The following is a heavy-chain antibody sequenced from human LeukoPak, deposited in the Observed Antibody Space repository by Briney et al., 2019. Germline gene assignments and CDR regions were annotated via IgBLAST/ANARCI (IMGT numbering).Heavy chain of an antibody. J-gene: IGHJ4*02. D-gene: IGHD2-8*01. V-gene: IGHV4-4*02. CDR2: IYHDRTT. Sequence: SETLSLTCTASGDSITAPKWWSWVRQAPGEGLEWIGEIYHDRTTSFNPFLKSRLTISVDKSANQFFLNLNSVSATDTAVYYCVGRGLYGGTWHFEYWGQGALVTVSS. CDR1: GDSITAPKW. CDR3: VGRGLYGGTWHFEY.